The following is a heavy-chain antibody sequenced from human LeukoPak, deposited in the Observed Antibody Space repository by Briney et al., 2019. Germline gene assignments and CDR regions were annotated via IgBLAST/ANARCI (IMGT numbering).Heavy chain of an antibody. CDR3: TRERRGSYYAFES. CDR2: VMSGRGST. D-gene: IGHD3-16*01. CDR1: GFSVSDYS. J-gene: IGHJ4*02. V-gene: IGHV3-11*05. Sequence: GGSLRLSCAASGFSVSDYSISWIRQSPGKGPEWISYVMSGRGSTNYADSVKGRFTISRDNAKDSVALQLDGLRADDTAVYFCTRERRGSYYAFESWGQGTLVTVSS.